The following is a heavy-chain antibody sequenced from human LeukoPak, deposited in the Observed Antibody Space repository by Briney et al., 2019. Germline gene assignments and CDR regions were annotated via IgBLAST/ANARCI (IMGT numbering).Heavy chain of an antibody. CDR1: GYTFTSYG. V-gene: IGHV1-18*04. D-gene: IGHD2-2*01. CDR2: ISAYNGNT. CDR3: ARDGGGYCSSTSCYEMNWFDP. J-gene: IGHJ5*02. Sequence: ASVKVSCKASGYTFTSYGISWVRQAPGQGLEWMEWISAYNGNTNYAQKLQGRVTMTTDTSTSTAYMELRSLRSDDTAVYYCARDGGGYCSSTSCYEMNWFDPWGQGTLVTVSS.